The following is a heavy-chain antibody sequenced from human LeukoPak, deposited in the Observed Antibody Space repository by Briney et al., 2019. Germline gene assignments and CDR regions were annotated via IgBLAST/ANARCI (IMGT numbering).Heavy chain of an antibody. CDR2: ISSSSSYI. V-gene: IGHV3-21*01. D-gene: IGHD2-2*01. Sequence: GGSLRLSCAASGFTFSSYAMSWVRQAPGKGLEWVSSISSSSSYIYYADSVKGRFTISRDNAKNSLYLQMNSLRAEDTAVYYCARAYSSSTSCSCFDYWGQGTLVTVSS. CDR3: ARAYSSSTSCSCFDY. CDR1: GFTFSSYA. J-gene: IGHJ4*02.